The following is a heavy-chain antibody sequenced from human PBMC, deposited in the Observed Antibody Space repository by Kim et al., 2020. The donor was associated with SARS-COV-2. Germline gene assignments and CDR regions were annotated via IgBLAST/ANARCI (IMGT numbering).Heavy chain of an antibody. Sequence: GGSLRLSCAASGFTFSSYGMHWVRQAPGKGLEWVAVIWYDGSNKYYADSVKGRFTISRDNSKNTLYLQMNSLRAEDTAVYYCARDMSNGSGTSFDYWGQGTLVTVSS. V-gene: IGHV3-33*01. CDR1: GFTFSSYG. CDR2: IWYDGSNK. J-gene: IGHJ4*02. CDR3: ARDMSNGSGTSFDY. D-gene: IGHD3-10*01.